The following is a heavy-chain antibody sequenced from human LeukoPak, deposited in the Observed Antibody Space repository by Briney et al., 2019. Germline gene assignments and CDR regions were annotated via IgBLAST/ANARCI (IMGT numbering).Heavy chain of an antibody. D-gene: IGHD6-13*01. CDR1: GGSISSYY. Sequence: SETLSLTCTVSGGSISSYYWSWIRQPPGKGLEWIGYIYYSGSTNYNPSLKSRVTISVGTSKNQFSLKLSSVTAADTAVYYCARAADMGIAFDYWGQGTLVTVSS. CDR3: ARAADMGIAFDY. J-gene: IGHJ4*02. CDR2: IYYSGST. V-gene: IGHV4-59*01.